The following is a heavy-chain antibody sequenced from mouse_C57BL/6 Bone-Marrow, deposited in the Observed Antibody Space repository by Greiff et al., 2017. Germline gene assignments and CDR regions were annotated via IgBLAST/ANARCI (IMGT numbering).Heavy chain of an antibody. CDR3: ARDYGRSYWYFDV. Sequence: QVQLQQPGAELVKPGASVKLSCKASGYTFTSYWMHWVKQRPGQGLEWIGMIHPNSGSTNYKEKFKSKATLTVDKSSSTAYMQLSSLTSEDSAVYYCARDYGRSYWYFDVWGTGTTVTVSS. CDR1: GYTFTSYW. CDR2: IHPNSGST. J-gene: IGHJ1*03. V-gene: IGHV1-64*01. D-gene: IGHD1-1*01.